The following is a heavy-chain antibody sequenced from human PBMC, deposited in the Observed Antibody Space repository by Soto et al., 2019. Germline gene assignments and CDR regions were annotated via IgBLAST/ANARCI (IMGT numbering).Heavy chain of an antibody. V-gene: IGHV4-31*02. CDR3: AREAYCGGDCYPRYYYYGMDV. CDR1: GGSISSGGYY. D-gene: IGHD2-21*02. CDR2: IYYSGST. Sequence: SETLSLTCTVSGGSISSGGYYWSWIRPHPGKGLEWIGYIYYSGSTYYNPSLKSRVTISVDTSKNQFSLKLSSVTAADTAVYYCAREAYCGGDCYPRYYYYGMDVWGQGTTVTVSS. J-gene: IGHJ6*02.